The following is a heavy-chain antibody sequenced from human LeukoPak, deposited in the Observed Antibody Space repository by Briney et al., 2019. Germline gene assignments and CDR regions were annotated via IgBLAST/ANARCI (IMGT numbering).Heavy chain of an antibody. V-gene: IGHV4-59*08. Sequence: SETLSLTCTVSGGSISSYYWSWIRQPPGKGQEWMWYIYYTCTTNYNPSLKSRVTISVDTSKKQLSLKLSSVTAADTAVYYCARLPLRSHFDYWGQGTLVTVSS. J-gene: IGHJ4*02. CDR3: ARLPLRSHFDY. CDR1: GGSISSYY. CDR2: IYYTCTT.